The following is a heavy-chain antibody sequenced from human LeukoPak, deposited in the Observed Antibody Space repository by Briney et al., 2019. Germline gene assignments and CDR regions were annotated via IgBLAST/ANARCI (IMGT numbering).Heavy chain of an antibody. CDR1: GASVSSASY. D-gene: IGHD2-2*01. CDR3: ARLYCSTTRCYVGNNWFGP. V-gene: IGHV4-61*01. CDR2: IYNGVNT. Sequence: PSETLSLTCTVSGASVSSASYWTWIRQPPGKGVEWIAHIYNGVNTNYNPSLKSRVTISIDTSKNQFSLQLSSVSAADTAVYYCARLYCSTTRCYVGNNWFGPWGQGTLVTVSS. J-gene: IGHJ5*02.